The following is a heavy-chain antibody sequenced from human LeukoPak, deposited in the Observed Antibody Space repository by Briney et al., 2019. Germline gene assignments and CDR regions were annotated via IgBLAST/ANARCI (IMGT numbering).Heavy chain of an antibody. Sequence: GGSPRPSCAASGFTLSSYEMNWGRPAPGKGVEWGLYICSSGSTIYYADSVKGRFTISRDNAKNSLYLQMNSLRAEDTALYYCARDGDTVLTRGYYYYMDVWGKGTTVTVSS. CDR3: ARDGDTVLTRGYYYYMDV. CDR2: ICSSGSTI. CDR1: GFTLSSYE. V-gene: IGHV3-48*03. J-gene: IGHJ6*03. D-gene: IGHD4-23*01.